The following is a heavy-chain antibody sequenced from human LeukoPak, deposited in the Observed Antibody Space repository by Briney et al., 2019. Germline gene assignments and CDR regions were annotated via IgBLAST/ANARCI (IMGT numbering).Heavy chain of an antibody. Sequence: GGSLRLSCAASGFTFSSYGMHWVRQAPGKGLEWVAVIWYDGSNKYYADSVKGRFTISRDNSKNTLYLRMNSLRAEDTAVYYCAKDWEAAMDYWGQGTLVTVSS. V-gene: IGHV3-33*06. D-gene: IGHD2-2*01. CDR3: AKDWEAAMDY. J-gene: IGHJ4*02. CDR1: GFTFSSYG. CDR2: IWYDGSNK.